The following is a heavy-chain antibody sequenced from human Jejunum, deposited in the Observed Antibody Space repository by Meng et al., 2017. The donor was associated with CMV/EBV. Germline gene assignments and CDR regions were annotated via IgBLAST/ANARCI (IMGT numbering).Heavy chain of an antibody. CDR3: ARGAGPSTD. CDR1: GGTFSSYN. V-gene: IGHV1-69*08. CDR2: IMTVLGTT. Sequence: SCKASGGTFSSYNLSWVRQAPGQGLEWVGRIMTVLGTTYYAEKFRGRVTITADKSTSTVYMEINSLTSEDTAVYFCARGAGPSTDWGQGTLVTVSS. D-gene: IGHD2-8*02. J-gene: IGHJ4*02.